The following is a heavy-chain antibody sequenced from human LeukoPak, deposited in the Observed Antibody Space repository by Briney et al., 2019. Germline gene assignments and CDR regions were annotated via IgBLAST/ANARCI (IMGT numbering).Heavy chain of an antibody. CDR1: GFTFSTYA. CDR2: ISGSGGST. CDR3: AKLGTAGTTGSHTDY. Sequence: GGSLRLSCAASGFTFSTYAMSWVRQAPGKGLEWVSVISGSGGSTYYADSVKGRFTISRDNSKNTLYLQMNSLRAEDTAVYYCAKLGTAGTTGSHTDYWGQGALVTVSS. J-gene: IGHJ4*02. V-gene: IGHV3-23*01. D-gene: IGHD1-1*01.